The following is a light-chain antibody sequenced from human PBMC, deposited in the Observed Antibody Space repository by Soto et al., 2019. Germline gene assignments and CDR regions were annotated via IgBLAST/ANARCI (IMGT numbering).Light chain of an antibody. CDR3: LQHNSYPRT. CDR2: SAS. V-gene: IGKV3-20*01. CDR1: QSISGTY. J-gene: IGKJ1*01. Sequence: DTVLTQSPGTLSLTSGERATLSCRASQSISGTYLAWYQQKPGQSPRLLIYSASTRAPGIPDRFSGSGSGTDFTLTISSLQPEDFATYYCLQHNSYPRTFGQGTKVDIK.